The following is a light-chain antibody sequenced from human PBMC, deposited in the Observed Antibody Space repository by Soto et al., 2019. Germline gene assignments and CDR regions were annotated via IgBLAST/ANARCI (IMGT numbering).Light chain of an antibody. V-gene: IGKV3-15*01. CDR1: QSVSSY. CDR3: QQYNTWPPRYT. J-gene: IGKJ2*01. Sequence: EIVMTQSPATLSVSPGGRATLSCRASQSVSSYLAWYQQRPGQPPRLLIYRASTRATGIPARFGGSGSGTEFSLTITSLQSEDFAVYYCQQYNTWPPRYTFGQGTKLEI. CDR2: RAS.